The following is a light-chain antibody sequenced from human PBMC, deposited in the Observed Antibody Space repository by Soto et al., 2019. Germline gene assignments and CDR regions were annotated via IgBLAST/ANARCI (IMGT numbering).Light chain of an antibody. CDR2: AAS. Sequence: IHTTPFPTSPSSPLWERITNHCRASQSISSYLNWYQQKPGKAPKLLIYAASNLQSGVPSRFSGSGSGTDFTLSISSLQPEDFATYYCQQSYRTPLFGPGTKVDIK. V-gene: IGKV1-39*01. CDR1: QSISSY. J-gene: IGKJ3*01. CDR3: QQSYRTPL.